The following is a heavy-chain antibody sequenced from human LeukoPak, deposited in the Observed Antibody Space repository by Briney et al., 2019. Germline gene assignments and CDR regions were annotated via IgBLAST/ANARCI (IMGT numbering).Heavy chain of an antibody. CDR3: ARRVVITTDTFDAFDI. Sequence: PSETLSLTCTVSGGSISSYYWSWIRQPPGKGLQWIGNIFYSGGTNYNPSLKSRVTISVDTSKNQFSLKLSSVTAADTAVYYCARRVVITTDTFDAFDIWGQGTMVTVSS. V-gene: IGHV4-59*08. D-gene: IGHD3-22*01. CDR1: GGSISSYY. J-gene: IGHJ3*02. CDR2: IFYSGGT.